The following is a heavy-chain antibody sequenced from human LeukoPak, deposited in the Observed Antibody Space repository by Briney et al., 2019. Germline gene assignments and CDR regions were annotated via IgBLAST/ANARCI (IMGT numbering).Heavy chain of an antibody. D-gene: IGHD3-3*01. V-gene: IGHV4-59*01. J-gene: IGHJ4*02. CDR3: ARVGPLRFLEWTRYYFDY. CDR1: GGSISSYY. CDR2: IYYSGST. Sequence: PSETLSLTGTVSGGSISSYYWSWIRQPPGKGLEWIGYIYYSGSTNYNPSLKSRVTISVDTSKNQFSLKLSSVTAADTAVYYCARVGPLRFLEWTRYYFDYWGQGTLVTVSS.